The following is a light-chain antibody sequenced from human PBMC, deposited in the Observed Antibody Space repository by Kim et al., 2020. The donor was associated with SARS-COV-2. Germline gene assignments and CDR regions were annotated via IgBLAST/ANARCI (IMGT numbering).Light chain of an antibody. CDR1: SSDVGGYNY. V-gene: IGLV2-11*01. CDR2: VVS. Sequence: QSALTQPRSVSGSPGQSITISCTGTSSDVGGYNYVTWYQQHPGKAPKVIIYVVSKRPSGIPDRFSGSKSGNTASLTISGLQTEDEGDYHCCSYAGSNSLVFGGGTQLTVL. J-gene: IGLJ2*01. CDR3: CSYAGSNSLV.